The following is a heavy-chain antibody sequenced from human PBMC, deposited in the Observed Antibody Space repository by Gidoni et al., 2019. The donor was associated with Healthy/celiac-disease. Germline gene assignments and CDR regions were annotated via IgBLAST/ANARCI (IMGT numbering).Heavy chain of an antibody. V-gene: IGHV3-23*01. D-gene: IGHD2-15*01. Sequence: EVQLLESAGGLVQPGGSLRLSGAASGFNFTSYDMRWVRQAPGKGRVCVSAISGSGGSTYYADSVKGRFTISRDNSKNTLYLQMNSLRAEYTAVYYCAKDLLTAHPNYFDYWGQGTLVTVSS. CDR2: ISGSGGST. J-gene: IGHJ4*02. CDR3: AKDLLTAHPNYFDY. CDR1: GFNFTSYD.